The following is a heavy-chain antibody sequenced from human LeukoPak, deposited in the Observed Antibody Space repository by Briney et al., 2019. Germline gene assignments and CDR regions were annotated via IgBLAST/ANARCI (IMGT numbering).Heavy chain of an antibody. CDR3: ARNNSNGFDF. Sequence: SETLSLTCTVSGYSISGGYYWGWLRQPPGEGLEWIGTIFQSVSTYYNPSLKSRVTTSVDTSKNQFSLKLSSVTAADTAVYYCARNNSNGFDFWSPGTLVTVSS. J-gene: IGHJ4*02. CDR2: IFQSVST. CDR1: GYSISGGYY. D-gene: IGHD6-19*01. V-gene: IGHV4-38-2*02.